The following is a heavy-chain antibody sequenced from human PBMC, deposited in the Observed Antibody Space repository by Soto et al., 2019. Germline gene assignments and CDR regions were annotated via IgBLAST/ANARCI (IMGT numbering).Heavy chain of an antibody. CDR1: GYSISSGYY. V-gene: IGHV4-38-2*01. CDR2: IYHSGST. J-gene: IGHJ4*02. Sequence: SETLSLTCAASGYSISSGYYWGWIRQPPGKGLEWIGSIYHSGSTYYNPSLKSRVTISVDTSKNQFSLKLSSVTAADTAVYYCVLGKGIQLWPLDYWGQGTLVTVSS. CDR3: VLGKGIQLWPLDY. D-gene: IGHD5-18*01.